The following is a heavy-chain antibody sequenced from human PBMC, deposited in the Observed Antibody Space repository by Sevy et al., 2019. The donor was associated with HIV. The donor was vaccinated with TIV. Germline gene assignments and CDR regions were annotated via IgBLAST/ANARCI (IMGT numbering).Heavy chain of an antibody. CDR2: IYYSGTT. V-gene: IGHV4-31*03. Sequence: SETLSLTCTVSGGSISSGGYYWTWIRQHPGKGLEWIGYIYYSGTTYYNPSLKSRVTISVDTSKNQFSLMLSSVTAADTAVYYCARWHVFWSGYYTGYYYGMDVWGQGTTVTVSS. CDR3: ARWHVFWSGYYTGYYYGMDV. J-gene: IGHJ6*02. CDR1: GGSISSGGYY. D-gene: IGHD3-3*01.